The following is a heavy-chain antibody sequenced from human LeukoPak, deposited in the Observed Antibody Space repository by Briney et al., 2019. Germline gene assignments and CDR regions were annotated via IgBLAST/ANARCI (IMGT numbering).Heavy chain of an antibody. J-gene: IGHJ4*02. CDR3: TRYPVSYSGNWHYYFDY. D-gene: IGHD6-13*01. V-gene: IGHV1-18*01. CDR1: GYTFTRYG. CDR2: ISTYNGNT. Sequence: GASVKVSCKASGYTFTRYGISWVRQAPGQGLEWMGWISTYNGNTNYLQKLQGRVTMTTDTSTSTAYMELRSLTSDDTAVYYCTRYPVSYSGNWHYYFDYWGQGTLVTVSS.